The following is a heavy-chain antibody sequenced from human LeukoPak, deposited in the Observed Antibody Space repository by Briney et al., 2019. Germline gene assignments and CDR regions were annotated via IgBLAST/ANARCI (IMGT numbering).Heavy chain of an antibody. D-gene: IGHD2-21*02. CDR3: ARGLWAYCGGDCYPYYFDY. CDR2: ISAYNGYT. Sequence: ASVKVSCKASGYTFSRYGINWVRQAPGQGLEWMGWISAYNGYTDFAQKLQGRVTMTTDTSTSTASMELRSLRSDDTAVYYCARGLWAYCGGDCYPYYFDYWGQGTLVTVSS. J-gene: IGHJ4*02. V-gene: IGHV1-18*01. CDR1: GYTFSRYG.